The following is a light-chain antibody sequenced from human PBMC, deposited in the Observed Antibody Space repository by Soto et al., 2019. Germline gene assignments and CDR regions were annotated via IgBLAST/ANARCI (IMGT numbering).Light chain of an antibody. J-gene: IGKJ1*01. V-gene: IGKV3D-20*01. CDR1: QSVSSSY. CDR3: QQYNSYPWT. Sequence: VWTQFQATLTLSPLEIATLSCAASQSVSSSYLAWYQQKPGLAPRLLIYGASSRATGIPDRFSGSGSGTDFTLTISSLQPEDFAVYYCQQYNSYPWTFGQGTKVDIK. CDR2: GAS.